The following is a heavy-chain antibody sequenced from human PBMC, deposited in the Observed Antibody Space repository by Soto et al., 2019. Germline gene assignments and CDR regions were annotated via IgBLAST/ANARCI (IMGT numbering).Heavy chain of an antibody. D-gene: IGHD3-22*01. Sequence: SETLSLTCAVSGGSISSGGYSWSWIRQPPGKGLEWIGYIYHSGSTYYNPSLKSRVTISVDRSKNQFSLKLSSVTAADTAVYYCARQSDSSGYPGRYYYYGMDVWGQGTTVTVS. CDR1: GGSISSGGYS. CDR3: ARQSDSSGYPGRYYYYGMDV. J-gene: IGHJ6*02. V-gene: IGHV4-30-2*01. CDR2: IYHSGST.